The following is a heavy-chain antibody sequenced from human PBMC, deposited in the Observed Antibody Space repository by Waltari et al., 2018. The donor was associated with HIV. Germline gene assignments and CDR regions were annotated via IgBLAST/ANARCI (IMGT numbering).Heavy chain of an antibody. CDR3: VKEHQYSHSWYSYYGMDV. CDR2: ISGCGGST. CDR1: GFTFSNYG. D-gene: IGHD6-13*01. Sequence: EVQVLESGGALVQPGGSLRLSCAASGFTFSNYGMSWVRQAPGKGVEWVSTISGCGGSTYYADSVKGRLTVSRDNSKNTLYLQMNSLRAEDTAVYFCVKEHQYSHSWYSYYGMDVWGQGTTVTVSS. V-gene: IGHV3-23*01. J-gene: IGHJ6*02.